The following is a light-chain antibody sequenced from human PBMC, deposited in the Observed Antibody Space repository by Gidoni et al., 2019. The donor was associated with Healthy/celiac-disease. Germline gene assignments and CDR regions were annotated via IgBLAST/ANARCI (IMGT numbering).Light chain of an antibody. Sequence: QSALTQPASVSGSPGQASTISCTGTSSDVGSYNLVSWYQHHPGKAPKLMIYEGSTRPSGGSTRFSGSKSGNTASLTISGLQAEDEADYYCCSYAGSSTFVVFGGGTKLTVL. CDR1: SSDVGSYNL. CDR3: CSYAGSSTFVV. J-gene: IGLJ2*01. CDR2: EGS. V-gene: IGLV2-23*01.